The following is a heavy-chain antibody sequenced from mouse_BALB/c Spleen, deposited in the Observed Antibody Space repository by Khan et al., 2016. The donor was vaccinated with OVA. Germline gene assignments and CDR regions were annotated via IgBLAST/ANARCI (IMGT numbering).Heavy chain of an antibody. V-gene: IGHV9-3-1*01. D-gene: IGHD2-14*01. CDR3: ARVGYNGTMDC. CDR2: INTYTGEP. CDR1: GFTFTNYG. J-gene: IGHJ4*01. Sequence: QVQLKQSGPELKKPGETVQISCKASGFTFTNYGMNWVKQAPGKGLKWMGWINTYTGEPTFADDFKGRFAFSLETSASPAYLQINSLKNEDTATYVCARVGYNGTMDCWGQGTSVTVSS.